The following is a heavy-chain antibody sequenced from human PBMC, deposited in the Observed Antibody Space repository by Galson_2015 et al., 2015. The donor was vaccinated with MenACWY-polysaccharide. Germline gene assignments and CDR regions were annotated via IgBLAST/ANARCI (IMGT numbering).Heavy chain of an antibody. CDR3: VRGGAAASLLFDY. CDR1: GYSVSSNTAA. Sequence: CAISGYSVSSNTAAWNWIRQSPSRGLEWLGRTYYRSNWSSDYALSVRGRITINADTSKNQFSLQLNSVTPEDTAVYYCVRGGAAASLLFDYWGQGTLVTVSS. D-gene: IGHD2-15*01. CDR2: TYYRSNWSS. V-gene: IGHV6-1*01. J-gene: IGHJ4*02.